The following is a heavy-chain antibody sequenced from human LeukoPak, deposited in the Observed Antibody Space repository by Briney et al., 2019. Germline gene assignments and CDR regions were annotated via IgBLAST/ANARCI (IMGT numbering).Heavy chain of an antibody. CDR2: IIPIFGTA. CDR3: ARVGRGCSYGYFDY. Sequence: GSSVKVSCKASGGTFSSYAISWVRQAPGQGLEWMGGIIPIFGTANYAQKFQGRVTITTDESTSTAYMELSSLRSEDTAVYYCARVGRGCSYGYFDYWGQGTLVTVSS. V-gene: IGHV1-69*05. D-gene: IGHD5-18*01. J-gene: IGHJ4*02. CDR1: GGTFSSYA.